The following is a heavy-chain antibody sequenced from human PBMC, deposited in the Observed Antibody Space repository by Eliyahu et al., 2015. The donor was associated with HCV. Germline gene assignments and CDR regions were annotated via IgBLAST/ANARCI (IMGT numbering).Heavy chain of an antibody. D-gene: IGHD1-26*01. CDR3: ARGGVMGATATFDY. CDR2: IIPIFGTA. J-gene: IGHJ4*02. Sequence: HSPGQGLEWMGGIIPIFGTANYAQKFQGRVTITADESTSTAYMELSSLRSEDTAVYYCARGGVMGATATFDYWGQGTLVTVSS. V-gene: IGHV1-69*01.